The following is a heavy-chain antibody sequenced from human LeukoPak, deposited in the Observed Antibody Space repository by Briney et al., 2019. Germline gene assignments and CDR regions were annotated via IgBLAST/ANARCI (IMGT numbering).Heavy chain of an antibody. V-gene: IGHV4-39*02. CDR3: ARLHSYSSAWYYFDY. CDR1: GGSISSSTYY. Sequence: SETLSLTCTVSGGSISSSTYYWGWIRQPPGKGLEWIGSIYNSGNTYYNPSLKSRVTISVDTSKNHFSLKLSSVTAADTAVYYCARLHSYSSAWYYFDYWGQGALVTVSS. CDR2: IYNSGNT. J-gene: IGHJ4*02. D-gene: IGHD6-19*01.